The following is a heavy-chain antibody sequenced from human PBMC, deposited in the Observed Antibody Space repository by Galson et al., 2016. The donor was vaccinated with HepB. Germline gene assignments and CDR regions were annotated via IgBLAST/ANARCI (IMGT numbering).Heavy chain of an antibody. D-gene: IGHD3-3*01. CDR3: ASHIFLLRFLV. CDR1: GFTFSDYN. Sequence: SLRLSCAASGFTFSDYNMNWVRQAPGKGLEWVSSIIPSGSYTYYADSVKGRFTISRDNAKNSLFLQMSSLGAEDTAVYYCASHIFLLRFLVWGKGTTVMVSS. CDR2: IIPSGSYT. J-gene: IGHJ6*04. V-gene: IGHV3-21*01.